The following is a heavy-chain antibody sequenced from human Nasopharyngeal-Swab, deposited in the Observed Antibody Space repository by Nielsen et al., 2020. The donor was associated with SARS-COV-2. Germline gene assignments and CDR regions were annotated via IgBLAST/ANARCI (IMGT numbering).Heavy chain of an antibody. CDR1: GFPFSSYG. J-gene: IGHJ6*03. CDR2: IWYDGSNK. V-gene: IGHV3-33*01. Sequence: GESLKISCAASGFPFSSYGMHWVRQAPGKGLEWVEVIWYDGSNKYYADSVKGRFTISRDNAKNSLYLQMNSLRAEDTAVYYCARNPRIAVAGRGTDDYYYMDVWGKGTTVTVSS. CDR3: ARNPRIAVAGRGTDDYYYMDV. D-gene: IGHD6-19*01.